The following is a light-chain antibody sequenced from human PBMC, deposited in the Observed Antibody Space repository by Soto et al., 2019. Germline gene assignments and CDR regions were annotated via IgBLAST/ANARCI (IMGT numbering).Light chain of an antibody. CDR2: RNN. J-gene: IGLJ1*01. CDR1: SSNIGSNY. CDR3: AAWDDSLGGV. Sequence: QSVLTQPPSASRTPGQRVTISCSGSSSNIGSNYVYWYQQLPGTAPKLLIYRNNQRPSGVPDRFSGSKSGTSASLAISGLRSEDEADYYCAAWDDSLGGVFGTGTKVTVL. V-gene: IGLV1-47*01.